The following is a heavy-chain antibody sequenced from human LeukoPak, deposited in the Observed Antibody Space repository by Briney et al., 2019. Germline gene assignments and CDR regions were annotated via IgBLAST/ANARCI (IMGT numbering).Heavy chain of an antibody. V-gene: IGHV3-21*04. Sequence: GGSLRLSCAASGFTFSSYSMNWVRQAPGKGLEWVSSISSSSSYIYYADSVKGRFTISRDNSKNTLSLQMNSLRVEDTAMYFCAKDIQLSTWGLGTMVTVSS. J-gene: IGHJ3*01. CDR2: ISSSSSYI. D-gene: IGHD5-24*01. CDR3: AKDIQLST. CDR1: GFTFSSYS.